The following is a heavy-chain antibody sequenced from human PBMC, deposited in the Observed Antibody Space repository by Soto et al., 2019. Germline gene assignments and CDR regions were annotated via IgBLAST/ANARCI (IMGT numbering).Heavy chain of an antibody. V-gene: IGHV4-30-4*01. Sequence: SETLSLTCSVSGGSITNTDYYWNWIRQSPGKGLEWIGSIDYSGSTYYNPSLKSRVIISADTSKNLFSLKLRSVTAADTALYFCGRDGPYYYGMDVWGQGTTVTVSS. CDR3: GRDGPYYYGMDV. CDR1: GGSITNTDYY. CDR2: IDYSGST. J-gene: IGHJ6*02.